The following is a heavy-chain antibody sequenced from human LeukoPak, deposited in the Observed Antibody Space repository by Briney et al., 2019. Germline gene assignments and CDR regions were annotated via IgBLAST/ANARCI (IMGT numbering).Heavy chain of an antibody. CDR2: IDWDDDK. Sequence: ESGPALVKPTQTLTLTCTFSGFSLSTSGMRVNWIRQPPGKALEWLARIDWDDDKFYSTSLKTRLTISKDTSKNQVVLTMTNMDPVDTATYFCAREQYCSGGYCYHFDYWGQGTLVTVSP. V-gene: IGHV2-70*04. D-gene: IGHD2-15*01. CDR3: AREQYCSGGYCYHFDY. CDR1: GFSLSTSGMR. J-gene: IGHJ4*02.